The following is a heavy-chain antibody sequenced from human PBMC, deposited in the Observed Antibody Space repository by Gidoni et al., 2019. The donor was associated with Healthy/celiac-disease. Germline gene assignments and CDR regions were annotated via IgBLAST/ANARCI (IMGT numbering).Heavy chain of an antibody. Sequence: VQPVESGGGVGRPGRSLRLTGAASGFTFSGYGLHWVRQAPGKGLEWVAVIGYDGNKKNYADSVKGRFTISRDNSENTLYLQMNSLRAEDTAVYYCARDRRRGSYDAWGQGTLVTVSS. CDR3: ARDRRRGSYDA. J-gene: IGHJ4*02. D-gene: IGHD3-22*01. V-gene: IGHV3-33*01. CDR2: IGYDGNKK. CDR1: GFTFSGYG.